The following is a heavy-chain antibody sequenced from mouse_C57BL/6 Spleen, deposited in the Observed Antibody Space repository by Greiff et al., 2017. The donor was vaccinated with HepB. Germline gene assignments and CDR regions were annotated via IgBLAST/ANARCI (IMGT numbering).Heavy chain of an antibody. CDR3: TRRGASGFDY. CDR2: IDPETGGT. CDR1: GYTFTDYE. Sequence: LVESGAELVRPGASVTLSCKASGYTFTDYEMHWVKQTPVHGLEWIGAIDPETGGTAYNQKFKGKAILTADKSSSTAYMELRSLTSEDSAVYYCTRRGASGFDYWGQGTTLTVSS. J-gene: IGHJ2*01. V-gene: IGHV1-15*01. D-gene: IGHD3-1*01.